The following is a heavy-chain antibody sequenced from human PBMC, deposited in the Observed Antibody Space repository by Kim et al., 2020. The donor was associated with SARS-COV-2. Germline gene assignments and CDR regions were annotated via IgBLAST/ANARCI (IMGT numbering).Heavy chain of an antibody. Sequence: GGSLRLSCAASGFTFSSYGMSWVRQAPGKGLEWVSSITGSGGSTYYADPVKGRFPTSRDNSKNPLYLKLNSLRAEEPAEYYCGGHSWGQGTLVTVSS. V-gene: IGHV3-23*01. CDR3: GGHS. D-gene: IGHD1-26*01. CDR1: GFTFSSYG. CDR2: ITGSGGST. J-gene: IGHJ5*02.